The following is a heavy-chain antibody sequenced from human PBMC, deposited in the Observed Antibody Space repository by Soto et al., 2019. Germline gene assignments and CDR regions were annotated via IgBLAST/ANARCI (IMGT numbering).Heavy chain of an antibody. CDR3: AKAYSSSSVFFYYYGMDV. J-gene: IGHJ6*02. CDR1: GFTFSSYG. CDR2: ISYDGSNK. Sequence: GGSLRLSCAASGFTFSSYGMHWVRQAPGKGLEWVAVISYDGSNKYYADSVKGRFTISRDNSKNTLYLQMNSLRAEDTAVYYCAKAYSSSSVFFYYYGMDVWGQGTTVTVSS. V-gene: IGHV3-30*18. D-gene: IGHD6-6*01.